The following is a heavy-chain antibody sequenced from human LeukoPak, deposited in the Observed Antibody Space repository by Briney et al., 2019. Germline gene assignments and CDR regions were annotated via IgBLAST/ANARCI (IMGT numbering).Heavy chain of an antibody. CDR2: IRHDGSNK. Sequence: GGSLRLSCAASGFTVTSYGMHWVRQAPGKGLEWVAFIRHDGSNKYYTDSVKGRFTISRDNSKNTLYLQMNSLRPEDTAVYYCAKDIAYYYDSSGPLFDNWGQGTLVTVSS. D-gene: IGHD3-22*01. V-gene: IGHV3-30*02. CDR3: AKDIAYYYDSSGPLFDN. CDR1: GFTVTSYG. J-gene: IGHJ4*02.